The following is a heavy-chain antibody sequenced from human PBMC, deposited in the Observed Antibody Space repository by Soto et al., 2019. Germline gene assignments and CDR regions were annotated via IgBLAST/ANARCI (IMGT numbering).Heavy chain of an antibody. CDR3: TTGRTKLDP. CDR2: IKSKTDGGTT. V-gene: IGHV3-15*01. Sequence: XVSLRLSCAASGFTFSNACMSWVRQAPGKGLEWVGRIKSKTDGGTTDYAAPVKGRFTISRDDSKNTLCLQMNSLKTEDTAVYYCTTGRTKLDPWGQGTLVTVSS. J-gene: IGHJ5*02. D-gene: IGHD2-8*01. CDR1: GFTFSNAC.